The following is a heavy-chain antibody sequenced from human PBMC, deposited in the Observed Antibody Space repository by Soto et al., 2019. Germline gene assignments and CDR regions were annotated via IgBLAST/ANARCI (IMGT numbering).Heavy chain of an antibody. J-gene: IGHJ6*03. V-gene: IGHV3-30*18. CDR3: AKVGIRYYYYYRDV. D-gene: IGHD1-20*01. CDR1: GFTFSSYG. CDR2: ISYDGSNK. Sequence: GGSLRLSCAASGFTFSSYGMHWVRQAPGKGLEWVAVISYDGSNKYYADSVKGRFTISRDNSKNTLYLQMNSLRAEDTAVYYCAKVGIRYYYYYRDVWCKATTGTVSS.